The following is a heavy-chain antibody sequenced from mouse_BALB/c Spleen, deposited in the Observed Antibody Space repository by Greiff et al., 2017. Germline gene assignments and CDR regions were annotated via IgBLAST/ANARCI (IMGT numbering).Heavy chain of an antibody. CDR3: AKLYYGSSGFAY. CDR2: IYPGDGDT. V-gene: IGHV1-82*01. D-gene: IGHD1-1*01. J-gene: IGHJ3*01. Sequence: QVQLKQSGPELVKPGASVKISCKASGYAFSSSWMNWVKQRPGQGLEWIGRIYPGDGDTNYNGKFKGKATLTADKSSSTAYMQLSSLTSVDSAVYFCAKLYYGSSGFAYWGQGTLVTVSA. CDR1: GYAFSSSW.